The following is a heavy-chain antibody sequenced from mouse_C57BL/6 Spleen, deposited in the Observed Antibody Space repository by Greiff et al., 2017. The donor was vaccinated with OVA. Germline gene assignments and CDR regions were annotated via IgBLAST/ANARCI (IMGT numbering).Heavy chain of an antibody. Sequence: QVHVKQPGAELVKPGASVKLSCKASGYTFTSYWMHWVKQRPGQGLEWIGMIHPNSGSTNYNEKFKSKATLTVDKSSSTAYMQLSSLTSEDSAVYYCARLLGGNYWYFDVWGTGTTVTVSS. D-gene: IGHD4-1*01. V-gene: IGHV1-64*01. J-gene: IGHJ1*03. CDR3: ARLLGGNYWYFDV. CDR1: GYTFTSYW. CDR2: IHPNSGST.